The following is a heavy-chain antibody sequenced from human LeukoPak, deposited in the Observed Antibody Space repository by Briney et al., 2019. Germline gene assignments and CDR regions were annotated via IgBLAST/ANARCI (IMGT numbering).Heavy chain of an antibody. CDR1: GGSISSDY. V-gene: IGHV4-59*01. J-gene: IGHJ6*02. CDR3: AREYYGVDV. Sequence: TTSETLSLTCTVSGGSISSDYWSWIRQPPGQGLEWIGQIYYSGTTHYNPSLKGRVTISVDTSKHEFSLKLRSVTAADTAIYYCAREYYGVDVWGQGTTVTVSS. CDR2: IYYSGTT.